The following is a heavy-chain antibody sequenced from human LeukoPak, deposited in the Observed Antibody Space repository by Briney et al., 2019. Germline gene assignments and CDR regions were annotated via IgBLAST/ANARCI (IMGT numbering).Heavy chain of an antibody. CDR2: MNPNSGNT. V-gene: IGHV1-8*01. CDR1: GYTFTSYD. Sequence: ASVTVSCKASGYTFTSYDINWVRQATGQGLEWMGWMNPNSGNTGYAQKFQGRVTMTRNTSISTAYMELSSLRSEETAVYYCARGGSSGWYFLYYYYYGMYVWGQGTTVTVSS. CDR3: ARGGSSGWYFLYYYYYGMYV. D-gene: IGHD6-19*01. J-gene: IGHJ6*02.